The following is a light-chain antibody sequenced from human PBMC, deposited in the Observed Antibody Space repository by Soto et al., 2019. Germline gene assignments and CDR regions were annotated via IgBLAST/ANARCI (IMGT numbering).Light chain of an antibody. CDR3: QQYGSSPPVT. CDR2: GAS. J-gene: IGKJ5*01. V-gene: IGKV3-20*01. Sequence: EIVLTQSPGTLSLSPGERATLSCRASQSVSSSYLAWYPQKPGQAPRLLIYGASGRATGIPDRFSGSGSGTDFTLTINRLEPEDVPVYYCQQYGSSPPVTFGQGTRLEIK. CDR1: QSVSSSY.